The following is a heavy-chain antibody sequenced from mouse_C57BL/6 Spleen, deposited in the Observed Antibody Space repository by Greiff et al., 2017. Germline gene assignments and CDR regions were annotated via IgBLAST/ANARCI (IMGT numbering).Heavy chain of an antibody. Sequence: QVQLQQPGAELVRPGSSVKLSCKASGYTFTSYWMDWVKQRPGQGLEWIGNIYPSDSETHYNQKFKDKATLTVDKSSSTAYMQLSSLTSDDSAVYYCARNWVYAMDYWGQGTSVTVSS. J-gene: IGHJ4*01. V-gene: IGHV1-61*01. CDR1: GYTFTSYW. CDR2: IYPSDSET. D-gene: IGHD4-1*01. CDR3: ARNWVYAMDY.